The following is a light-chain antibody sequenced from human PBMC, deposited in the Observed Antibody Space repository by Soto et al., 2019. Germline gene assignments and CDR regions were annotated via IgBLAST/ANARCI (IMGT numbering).Light chain of an antibody. V-gene: IGLV2-14*03. CDR1: SSDVGGYNF. CDR3: CSYTSSSTNV. CDR2: DVN. J-gene: IGLJ1*01. Sequence: QSALTQPASVSGSPGQSITISCTGTSSDVGGYNFVSWYQQHPGKVPKLMIFDVNRRPSGVSDRFSGSKSGNTASLTISGLQAEDEGYYYCCSYTSSSTNVFGSGTKLTVL.